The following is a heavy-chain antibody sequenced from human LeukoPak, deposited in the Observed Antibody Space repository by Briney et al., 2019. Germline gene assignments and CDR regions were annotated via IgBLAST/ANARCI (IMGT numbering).Heavy chain of an antibody. CDR2: ISGAGDIT. J-gene: IGHJ4*02. CDR1: GFTFTNYA. Sequence: QPGGSLRLSCAASGFTFTNYAMTWVRQAPGKGLQWVSTISGAGDITYYADSVRGRFTISRDNSKNTLYLQMNSLRAEDTAVYYCAKAKTQAMVLPGNYWGQGTLVTVSS. V-gene: IGHV3-23*01. D-gene: IGHD5-18*01. CDR3: AKAKTQAMVLPGNY.